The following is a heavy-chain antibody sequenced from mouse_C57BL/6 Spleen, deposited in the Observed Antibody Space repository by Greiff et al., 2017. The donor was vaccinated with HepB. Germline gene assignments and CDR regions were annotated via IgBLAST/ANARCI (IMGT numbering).Heavy chain of an antibody. CDR1: GFTFSSYG. CDR3: ARHGYGSSYYWYFDV. D-gene: IGHD1-1*01. CDR2: ISSGGSYT. V-gene: IGHV5-6*02. Sequence: DVKLVESGGDLVKPGGSLKLSCAASGFTFSSYGMSWVRQTPDKRLEWVATISSGGSYTYYPDSVKGRFTISRDNAKNTLYLQMSSLKSEDTAMYYCARHGYGSSYYWYFDVWGTGTTVTVSS. J-gene: IGHJ1*03.